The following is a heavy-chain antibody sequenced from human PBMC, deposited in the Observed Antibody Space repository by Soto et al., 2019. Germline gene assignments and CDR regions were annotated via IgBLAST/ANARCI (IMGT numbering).Heavy chain of an antibody. D-gene: IGHD3-10*01. CDR1: GFTFNNYA. J-gene: IGHJ6*02. Sequence: GGSLRLSCAASGFTFNNYAMNWVRQAPGMGLEWVATISNTGGGTYYADSVKGRFTISRDNSKNTLYLQMSSLRVEDTAVYYCARGAVGRTLAYYYYYGMDVWGQGTPVTVSS. V-gene: IGHV3-23*01. CDR2: ISNTGGGT. CDR3: ARGAVGRTLAYYYYYGMDV.